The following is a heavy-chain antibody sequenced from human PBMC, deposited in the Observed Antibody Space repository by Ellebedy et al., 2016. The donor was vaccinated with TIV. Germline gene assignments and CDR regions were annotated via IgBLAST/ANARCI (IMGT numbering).Heavy chain of an antibody. CDR1: GLSLSDYY. J-gene: IGHJ6*02. CDR2: ISSSGNNI. D-gene: IGHD6-19*01. CDR3: ARSVSEGGSDYYYGMDV. Sequence: GGSLRLXCAASGLSLSDYYMNWIRQTPGKGLGCVSYISSSGNNIYYADSVKGRFTISRDSANDSLFLQMNGLRVEDTAVYYCARSVSEGGSDYYYGMDVWGQGTTVTVSS. V-gene: IGHV3-11*01.